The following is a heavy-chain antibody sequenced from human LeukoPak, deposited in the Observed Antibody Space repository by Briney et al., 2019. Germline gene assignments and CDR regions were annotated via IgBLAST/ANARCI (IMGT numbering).Heavy chain of an antibody. V-gene: IGHV4-39*01. D-gene: IGHD2-15*01. J-gene: IGHJ5*01. CDR1: GDSINSSNYY. Sequence: SETLSLTCTVSGDSINSSNYYWAWIRQSPGTGLEWIGSIYYSGSTYYSPSLKSRVSISVDSSKNQFSLKLTSVTAADAALYFCVRHGGLVFVVQAFDPWSRGTLVTASS. CDR2: IYYSGST. CDR3: VRHGGLVFVVQAFDP.